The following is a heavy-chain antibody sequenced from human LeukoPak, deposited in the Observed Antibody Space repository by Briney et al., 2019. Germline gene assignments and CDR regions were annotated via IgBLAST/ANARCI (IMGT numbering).Heavy chain of an antibody. V-gene: IGHV3-30*04. D-gene: IGHD2-2*01. CDR3: ARGGGYCSSTSCSTPDY. CDR1: GFTLSSYA. Sequence: GGSLRLSCAASGFTLSSYAMHWVRQAPGKGLEWVAVISYDGGNNYYADSVKGRFTISRDNSKNTLYLQMNSLRGEDTAVYYCARGGGYCSSTSCSTPDYWGQGTLVTVYS. CDR2: ISYDGGNN. J-gene: IGHJ4*02.